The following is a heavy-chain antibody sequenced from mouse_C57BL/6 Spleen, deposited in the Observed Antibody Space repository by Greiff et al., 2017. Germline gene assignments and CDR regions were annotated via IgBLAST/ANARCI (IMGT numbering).Heavy chain of an antibody. CDR1: GYTFTDYN. CDR3: ARRRDYYDYYDWFAY. D-gene: IGHD2-4*01. J-gene: IGHJ3*01. CDR2: INPNNGGT. Sequence: EVQLQESGPELVKPGASVKIPCKASGYTFTDYNMDWVKQSHGKSLEWIGDINPNNGGTIYNQKFKGKATLTVDKSSSTAYMELRSLTSEDTAVYYCARRRDYYDYYDWFAYWGQGTLVTVSA. V-gene: IGHV1-18*01.